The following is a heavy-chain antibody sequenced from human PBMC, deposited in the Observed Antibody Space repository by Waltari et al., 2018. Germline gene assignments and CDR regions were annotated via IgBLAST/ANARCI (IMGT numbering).Heavy chain of an antibody. CDR3: ARDRYSSSWSYYYYYYGMDV. CDR1: GGPISSYY. J-gene: IGHJ6*02. Sequence: QVQLQESGPGLVKPSETLSLTCTVSGGPISSYYWSWIRQPAGQGLEWIGRIYTSGSTNYNPSLKSRVTMSVDTSKNQFSLKLSSVTAADTAVYYCARDRYSSSWSYYYYYYGMDVWGQGTTVTVSS. V-gene: IGHV4-4*07. CDR2: IYTSGST. D-gene: IGHD6-13*01.